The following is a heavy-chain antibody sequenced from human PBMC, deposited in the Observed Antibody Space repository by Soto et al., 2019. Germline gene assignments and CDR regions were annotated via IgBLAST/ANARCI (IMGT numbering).Heavy chain of an antibody. J-gene: IGHJ6*02. V-gene: IGHV3-23*01. CDR2: IGESGTPT. Sequence: EVQLLESGGGLVQPGGSLRLSCAASGFTFSSYARKWVRQAPGKGLEWVSLIGESGTPTYYADSVKGRFTISRDNSGNTLFLEMYSLRAEDTAVYYCARYIPGVRYYGMDVWGQGTTVTVSS. D-gene: IGHD2-2*01. CDR3: ARYIPGVRYYGMDV. CDR1: GFTFSSYA.